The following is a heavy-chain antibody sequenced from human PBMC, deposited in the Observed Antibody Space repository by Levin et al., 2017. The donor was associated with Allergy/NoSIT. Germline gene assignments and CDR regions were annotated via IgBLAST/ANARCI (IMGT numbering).Heavy chain of an antibody. CDR3: AREGAGGEATTLDY. J-gene: IGHJ4*02. D-gene: IGHD1-26*01. V-gene: IGHV3-74*01. CDR1: GFPFRSSW. CDR2: INSDGSST. Sequence: LSLTCAASGFPFRSSWMHWVRQAPGKGLVWVSRINSDGSSTIYADSVKGRFTVSRDNAKNTLYLQMNSLRAEDTAVYHCAREGAGGEATTLDYWGQGTLVTVSS.